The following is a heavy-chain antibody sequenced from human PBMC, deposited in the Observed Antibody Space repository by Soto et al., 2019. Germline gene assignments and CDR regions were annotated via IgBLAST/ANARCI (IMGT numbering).Heavy chain of an antibody. Sequence: QVQLVQSGAEVKKPGSSVMVSCKASGGTFSSYAISWVRQAPGQGLEWMGGIIPIFGTANYAQKFQGRVTITADESTSTAYMELSSLRSEDTAVYYCAREIGYCSSTSCPLMGAFDIWGQGTMVTVSS. J-gene: IGHJ3*02. CDR2: IIPIFGTA. D-gene: IGHD2-2*01. CDR3: AREIGYCSSTSCPLMGAFDI. CDR1: GGTFSSYA. V-gene: IGHV1-69*01.